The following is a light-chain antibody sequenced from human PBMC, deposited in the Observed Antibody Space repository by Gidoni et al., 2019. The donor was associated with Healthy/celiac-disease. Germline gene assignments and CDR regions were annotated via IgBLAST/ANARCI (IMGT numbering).Light chain of an antibody. J-gene: IGKJ4*01. V-gene: IGKV3-11*01. Sequence: EIVLTQSPATLSLSPGERATLSCRASQSVSSYLAGYQQTPGQAPRLLIYDVSNRATGIPARFSGSGSGTDFTLNISSLEAEDVAVYYCQQRRNWPPLTFXGXTKVEIK. CDR1: QSVSSY. CDR3: QQRRNWPPLT. CDR2: DVS.